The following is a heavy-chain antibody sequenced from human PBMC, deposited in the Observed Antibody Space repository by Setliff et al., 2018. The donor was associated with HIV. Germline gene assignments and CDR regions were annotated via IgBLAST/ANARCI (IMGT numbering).Heavy chain of an antibody. CDR3: ARGWSDHSSMVHVEYFQH. CDR1: GGTLSNYV. J-gene: IGHJ1*01. D-gene: IGHD3-10*01. V-gene: IGHV1-69*10. Sequence: SVKVSCKASGGTLSNYVISRVRQAPGQGLEWMGGIIPMRNIANYAQKFQDRVTMTADKSTSTVYMELRSLTSEDTAVYYCARGWSDHSSMVHVEYFQHWGPETLLVTVSS. CDR2: IIPMRNIA.